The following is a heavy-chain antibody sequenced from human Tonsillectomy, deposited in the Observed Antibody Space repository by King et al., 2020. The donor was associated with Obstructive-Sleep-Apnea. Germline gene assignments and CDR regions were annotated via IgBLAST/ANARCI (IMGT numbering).Heavy chain of an antibody. Sequence: VQLVESGGGLVQPGGSLRLSCAASGFTFSSYAMSWVRQAPGKGLEWVSAINGSGGSTYYADSVKGRFTISGDNSKNTRYLQMNSLRAEDTAVYYCAKDIRAVAGPRPVDYWGQGTLVTVSS. V-gene: IGHV3-23*04. D-gene: IGHD6-19*01. CDR2: INGSGGST. CDR3: AKDIRAVAGPRPVDY. CDR1: GFTFSSYA. J-gene: IGHJ4*02.